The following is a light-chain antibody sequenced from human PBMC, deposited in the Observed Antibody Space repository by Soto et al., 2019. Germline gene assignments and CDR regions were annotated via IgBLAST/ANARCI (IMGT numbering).Light chain of an antibody. CDR3: QQGYSSPAT. Sequence: DIQMTQSPLSLSASVGDRVSITCRASQGIGNYLAWFQQKPGRVPKLLIYGASTLQSGVPSRFTGSGSGTDFTLTVNSLQAEDFATYYCQQGYSSPATFGQGTRLEIK. J-gene: IGKJ5*01. V-gene: IGKV1-27*01. CDR1: QGIGNY. CDR2: GAS.